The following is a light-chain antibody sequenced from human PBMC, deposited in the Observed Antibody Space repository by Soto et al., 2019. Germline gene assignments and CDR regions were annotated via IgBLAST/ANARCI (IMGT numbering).Light chain of an antibody. J-gene: IGKJ4*01. CDR2: ATS. Sequence: DIQMTQSPSSVSASVGDRVTITCRASQYVSEWLAWYQQKPGKAPKPLIYATSHLRSGVPTRFSGSGSGTDFTLSISGLQPAAFATYYCQLTNHFPLTFGGGTKVEIK. V-gene: IGKV1-12*01. CDR3: QLTNHFPLT. CDR1: QYVSEW.